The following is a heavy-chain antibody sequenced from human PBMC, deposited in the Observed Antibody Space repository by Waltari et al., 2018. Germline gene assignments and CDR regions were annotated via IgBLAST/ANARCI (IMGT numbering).Heavy chain of an antibody. V-gene: IGHV3-15*07. Sequence: EVQLVESGGGLVNPGGSLRLSCAASGFSFSTARMNWVRQAPGKGLEWVGRIKPRADGGTADYAAPVRGRFTISRDDSQNTLYLQMNSLKTEDTAVYYCTPPPYYYYYGMDVWGQGTTVTVSS. CDR1: GFSFSTAR. CDR2: IKPRADGGTA. CDR3: TPPPYYYYYGMDV. J-gene: IGHJ6*02.